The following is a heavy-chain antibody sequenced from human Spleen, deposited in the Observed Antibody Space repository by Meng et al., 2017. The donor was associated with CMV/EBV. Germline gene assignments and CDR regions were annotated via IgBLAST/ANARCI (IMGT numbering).Heavy chain of an antibody. CDR3: ASFDHIPRRNYFDY. Sequence: VQPQESGAGLVEPSATPSTTCPGSGGSMSSVNYYWSWIRQPPGKGLEWIGYIHHSGSAYYNPSLKSRVSISVDTSKNQFSLNLNSMTAADTAVYYCASFDHIPRRNYFDYWGQGTLVTVSS. CDR1: GGSMSSVNYY. D-gene: IGHD2-21*01. CDR2: IHHSGSA. V-gene: IGHV4-30-4*01. J-gene: IGHJ4*02.